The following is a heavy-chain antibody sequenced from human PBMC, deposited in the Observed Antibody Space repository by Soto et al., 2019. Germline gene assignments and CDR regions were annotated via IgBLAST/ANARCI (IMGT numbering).Heavy chain of an antibody. CDR2: ISAYNGNT. V-gene: IGHV1-18*01. CDR3: ARVTIAVAGTGTDYYYYGMDV. CDR1: GYTFTSYG. Sequence: ASVKVSCKASGYTFTSYGISWVRQAPGQGLEWMGWISAYNGNTNYAQKLQGRVTMTTDTSTSTAYIELRSLRSDDTAVYYCARVTIAVAGTGTDYYYYGMDVWGQGTTVTVSS. D-gene: IGHD6-19*01. J-gene: IGHJ6*02.